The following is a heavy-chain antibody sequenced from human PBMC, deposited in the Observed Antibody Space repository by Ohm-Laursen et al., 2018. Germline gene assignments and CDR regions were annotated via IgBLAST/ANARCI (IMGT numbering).Heavy chain of an antibody. CDR1: GGSISNQY. J-gene: IGHJ4*02. Sequence: TLSLTCTVSGGSISNQYWNWVRQSPGKGLEWIGYIYHSGSTKYNPFFNSRVTMSVDTSKNKLSLNLSSVTAADTAVYYCARGPGATYFDYWGQGTLVTVSS. V-gene: IGHV4-59*11. D-gene: IGHD1-26*01. CDR3: ARGPGATYFDY. CDR2: IYHSGST.